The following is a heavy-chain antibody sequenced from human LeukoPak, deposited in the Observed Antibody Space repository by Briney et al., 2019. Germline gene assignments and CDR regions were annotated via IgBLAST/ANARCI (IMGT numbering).Heavy chain of an antibody. CDR1: GGSISSYY. D-gene: IGHD3-10*01. V-gene: IGHV4-4*07. Sequence: SETLSLTCTVSGGSISSYYWSWIRQPAGKGLEWIGHIYTSGSTNYNPSLRSRVTMSVDTSKNQFSLKLSSVTAADTAVYYCAREVPWFGELLPRDQSTRRYGMDVWGQGTTVTVSS. CDR3: AREVPWFGELLPRDQSTRRYGMDV. J-gene: IGHJ6*02. CDR2: IYTSGST.